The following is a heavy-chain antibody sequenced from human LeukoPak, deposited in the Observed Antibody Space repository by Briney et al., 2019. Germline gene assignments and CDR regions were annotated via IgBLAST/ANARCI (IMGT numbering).Heavy chain of an antibody. CDR1: GYTFTSYY. Sequence: ASVKVSCKASGYTFTSYYMHWVRQAPGQRLEWMGWISAYNGNTNYAQKLQGRVTMTTDTSTSTAYMELRSLRSDDTAVYYCARDLDSSGCLDWGQGTLVTVSS. CDR2: ISAYNGNT. CDR3: ARDLDSSGCLD. J-gene: IGHJ4*02. V-gene: IGHV1-18*04. D-gene: IGHD3-22*01.